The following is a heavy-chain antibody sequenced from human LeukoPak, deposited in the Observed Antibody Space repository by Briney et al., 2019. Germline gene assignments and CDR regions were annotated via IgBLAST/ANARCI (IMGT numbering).Heavy chain of an antibody. V-gene: IGHV3-23*01. J-gene: IGHJ4*02. CDR1: GFTFNNNA. Sequence: PGGSLRLSCEASGFTFNNNAMDWVRQVPGKGLEWVSGILGGGGATYYADSVKGRFTISRYNSKNTVYLQMTSLTAEDTAVYYCARERGSTNSYALPIDHWGEGTLVAVSS. CDR3: ARERGSTNSYALPIDH. D-gene: IGHD6-13*01. CDR2: ILGGGGAT.